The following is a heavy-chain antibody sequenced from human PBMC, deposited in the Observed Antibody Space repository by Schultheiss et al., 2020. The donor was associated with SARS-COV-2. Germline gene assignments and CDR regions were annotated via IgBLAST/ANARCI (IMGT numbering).Heavy chain of an antibody. CDR1: GGSISSYY. V-gene: IGHV4-59*08. CDR2: IYYSGST. CDR3: ARAFFDY. J-gene: IGHJ4*02. Sequence: ESLKISCTVSGGSISSYYWSWIRQPPGKGLEWIGYIYYSGSTNYNPSLKSRVTISVDTSKNQFSLKLSSVTAADTAVYYCARAFFDYWGQGTLVTVSS.